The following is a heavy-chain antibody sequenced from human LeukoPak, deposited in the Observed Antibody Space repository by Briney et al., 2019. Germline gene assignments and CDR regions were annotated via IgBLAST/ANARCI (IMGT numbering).Heavy chain of an antibody. J-gene: IGHJ6*04. D-gene: IGHD5-18*01. CDR1: GYTFTGYY. Sequence: ASVKVSCKASGYTFTGYYMHWVRQAPGQGLEWMGWINPNSGGTNYAQKFQGWVTMTRDTSISTAYMEPSRLRSDDTAVYYCARGGYSYGSYYYGMDVWGKGTTVTVSS. CDR2: INPNSGGT. V-gene: IGHV1-2*04. CDR3: ARGGYSYGSYYYGMDV.